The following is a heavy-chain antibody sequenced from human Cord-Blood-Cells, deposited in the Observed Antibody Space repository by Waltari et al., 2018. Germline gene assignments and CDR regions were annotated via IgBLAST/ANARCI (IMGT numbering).Heavy chain of an antibody. CDR2: INHSGST. J-gene: IGHJ3*02. D-gene: IGHD2-2*01. CDR3: ARGDIVVVPAAVDAFDI. Sequence: QVQLQQWGAGLLKPSETLSLTCAVYGGSFSGYYWSWIRQPPGKGLEWIGEINHSGSTNYNPSLKSRVTISVDTSKNQFSLKLSSVTAADTAVYYCARGDIVVVPAAVDAFDIWGQGTMVTVSS. V-gene: IGHV4-34*01. CDR1: GGSFSGYY.